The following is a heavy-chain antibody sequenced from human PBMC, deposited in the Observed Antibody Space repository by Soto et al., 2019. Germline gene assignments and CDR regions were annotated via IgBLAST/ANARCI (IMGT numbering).Heavy chain of an antibody. D-gene: IGHD3-16*02. CDR3: TRGGVPPSYLDY. CDR2: IYYSGST. Sequence: SETLSLTCNVSGGSIDTYYWSWIRQPPGKGLEWIGYIYYSGSTNYNPSLQSRLTISIDTSKNQFSLRLSSVTAADTAVYYCTRGGVPPSYLDYWGLGTLVTVSS. J-gene: IGHJ4*02. CDR1: GGSIDTYY. V-gene: IGHV4-59*12.